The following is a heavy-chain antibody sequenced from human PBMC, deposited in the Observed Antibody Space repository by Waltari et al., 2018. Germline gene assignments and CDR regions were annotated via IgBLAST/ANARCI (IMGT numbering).Heavy chain of an antibody. J-gene: IGHJ4*02. CDR1: GGSISSSSYY. Sequence: QLQLQESGPGLVKPSETLSLTCTVSGGSISSSSYYWGWIRQPPGKGLAWIGSIYYSGSTYYNPSLKSRVTISVDTSKNQFSLKLSSVTAADTAVYYCARDLLWGIAAAGTENGGFDYWGQGTLVTVSS. CDR3: ARDLLWGIAAAGTENGGFDY. V-gene: IGHV4-39*07. CDR2: IYYSGST. D-gene: IGHD6-13*01.